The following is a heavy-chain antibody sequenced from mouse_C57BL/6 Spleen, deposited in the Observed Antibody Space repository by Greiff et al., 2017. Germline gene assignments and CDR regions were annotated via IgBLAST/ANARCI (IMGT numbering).Heavy chain of an antibody. J-gene: IGHJ1*03. CDR1: GYAFSSYW. D-gene: IGHD2-4*01. CDR3: AREGNDYDGWYFDV. V-gene: IGHV1-80*01. CDR2: IYPGDGDT. Sequence: VQLQQSGAELVKPGASVKISCKASGYAFSSYWMNWVKQRPGKGLEWIGQIYPGDGDTNYNGKFKGKATLTADKSSSTAYMQLSSLTSEDSAVYFCAREGNDYDGWYFDVWGTGTTVTVSS.